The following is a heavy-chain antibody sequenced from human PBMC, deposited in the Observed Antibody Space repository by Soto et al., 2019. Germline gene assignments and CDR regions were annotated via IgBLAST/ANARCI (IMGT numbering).Heavy chain of an antibody. CDR1: GYSFTSYW. Sequence: GESLKISCKGSGYSFTSYWISWVRQMPGKGLEWMGRIDPSDSYTNYSPSFQGHVTISADKSISTAYLQWSSLKASDTAMYYCARHGATGIAAAGTNWFGPWGQGTLVTVSS. D-gene: IGHD6-13*01. CDR3: ARHGATGIAAAGTNWFGP. CDR2: IDPSDSYT. J-gene: IGHJ5*02. V-gene: IGHV5-10-1*01.